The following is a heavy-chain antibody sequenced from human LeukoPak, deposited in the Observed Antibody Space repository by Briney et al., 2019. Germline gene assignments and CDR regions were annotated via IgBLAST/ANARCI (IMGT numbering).Heavy chain of an antibody. J-gene: IGHJ4*02. Sequence: SETLSLTCAVYGGSFSGYYWSWIRQPPGKGLEWIGEINHSGSTNYNPSLKSRVTISVDTSKNQFSLKLSSVTAADTAVYYCARGNRYSYGSIDYWGQGTLVTVSS. CDR1: GGSFSGYY. D-gene: IGHD5-18*01. CDR3: ARGNRYSYGSIDY. V-gene: IGHV4-34*01. CDR2: INHSGST.